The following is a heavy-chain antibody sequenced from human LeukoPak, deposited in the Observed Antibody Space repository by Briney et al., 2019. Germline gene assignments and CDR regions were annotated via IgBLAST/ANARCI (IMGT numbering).Heavy chain of an antibody. V-gene: IGHV3-30*01. CDR3: ARDLYSSSWYRSTEPYYFDY. CDR2: ISYDGSNK. CDR1: GFTFSSYA. J-gene: IGHJ4*02. Sequence: PGGSLRLSCAASGFTFSSYAMHWVRQAPGKGLEWVAVISYDGSNKYYADSVKGRFTISRDNSKNTLYLQMNSLRAEDTAVYYCARDLYSSSWYRSTEPYYFDYWGQGTLVTVSS. D-gene: IGHD6-13*01.